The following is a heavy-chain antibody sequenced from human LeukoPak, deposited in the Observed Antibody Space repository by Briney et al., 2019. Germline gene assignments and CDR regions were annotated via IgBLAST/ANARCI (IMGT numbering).Heavy chain of an antibody. CDR1: GFYFRDHW. CDR3: VKNDGWFHLAQ. V-gene: IGHV3-7*03. CDR2: IKTDGSET. D-gene: IGHD6-19*01. J-gene: IGHJ4*02. Sequence: PGGSLRLSCAASGFYFRDHWMDRVRQAPGKGLEWVGHIKTDGSETYYLDSLKGRISISRDNTNNALYLQMNSLRVEDTAVYYCVKNDGWFHLAQWGQGTLVTVSS.